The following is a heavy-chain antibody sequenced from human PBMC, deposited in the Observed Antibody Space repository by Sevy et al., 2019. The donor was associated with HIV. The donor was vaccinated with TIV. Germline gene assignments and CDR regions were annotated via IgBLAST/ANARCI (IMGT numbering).Heavy chain of an antibody. CDR1: GYTFTSYG. Sequence: ASVKVSCRASGYTFTSYGMSWVRQAPGKGLEWLGWISGYDGKTNYAQKVQGRVTMNTDTLTTTAYMELRGLRIDDTAVYYCARDRKVYDSSFGRADFWAQGTLVTVSS. CDR2: ISGYDGKT. CDR3: ARDRKVYDSSFGRADF. V-gene: IGHV1-18*01. D-gene: IGHD3-22*01. J-gene: IGHJ4*02.